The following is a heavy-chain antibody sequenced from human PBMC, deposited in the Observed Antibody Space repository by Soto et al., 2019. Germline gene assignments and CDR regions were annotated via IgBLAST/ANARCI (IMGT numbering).Heavy chain of an antibody. CDR3: AKDPTTVTIEVVDY. CDR1: GFTVSSNY. CDR2: IYSGGST. Sequence: GGSLRLSCAASGFTVSSNYMNWVRQAPGKGLEWVSVIYSGGSTYYADSVKGRFTISRDNSKNTLYLQMNSLRAEDTAVYYCAKDPTTVTIEVVDYWGQGTLVTVSS. J-gene: IGHJ4*02. V-gene: IGHV3-53*01. D-gene: IGHD4-17*01.